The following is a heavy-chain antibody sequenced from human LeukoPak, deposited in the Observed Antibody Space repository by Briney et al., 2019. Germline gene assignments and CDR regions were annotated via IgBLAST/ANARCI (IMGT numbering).Heavy chain of an antibody. Sequence: GGSLRLSCAASGFTFSSYAMSWVRQAPGKGLEWVSAISGSGGSTYYADSVKGRFTISRDNSKNTLYLQMNSLRAEDTAVYYCATDSSGWYSPPGYWGQGTLVTVSS. CDR1: GFTFSSYA. J-gene: IGHJ4*02. V-gene: IGHV3-23*01. D-gene: IGHD6-19*01. CDR2: ISGSGGST. CDR3: ATDSSGWYSPPGY.